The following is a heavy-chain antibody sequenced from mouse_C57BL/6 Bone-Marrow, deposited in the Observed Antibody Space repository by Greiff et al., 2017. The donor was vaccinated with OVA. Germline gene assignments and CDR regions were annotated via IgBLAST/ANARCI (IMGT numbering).Heavy chain of an antibody. Sequence: EVQLQQSGPELVKPGASVKISCKASGYTFTDYYMNWVKQSHGKSLEWIGDINPNNGGTSYNQKFKGKATLTVDKSSSTAYMELRSLTSEDSAVYYCARSRRDQFAVWGKGTLVTVSA. CDR1: GYTFTDYY. J-gene: IGHJ3*01. V-gene: IGHV1-26*01. CDR2: INPNNGGT. CDR3: ARSRRDQFAV. D-gene: IGHD3-3*01.